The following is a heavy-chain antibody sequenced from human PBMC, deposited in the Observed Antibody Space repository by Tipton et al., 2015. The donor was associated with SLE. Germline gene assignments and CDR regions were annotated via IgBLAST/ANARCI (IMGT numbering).Heavy chain of an antibody. CDR2: MYYTGST. CDR3: ARDRGSSYGLDY. D-gene: IGHD6-13*01. V-gene: IGHV4-31*03. Sequence: TLSLTCTVTGGSISSGGYYWSWIRQHPGKGLEWIGYMYYTGSTYYKPSLKSRVAISGDTSKNQFSLKLSSVTAADTAVYYCARDRGSSYGLDYWGQGTLVTVSS. CDR1: GGSISSGGYY. J-gene: IGHJ4*02.